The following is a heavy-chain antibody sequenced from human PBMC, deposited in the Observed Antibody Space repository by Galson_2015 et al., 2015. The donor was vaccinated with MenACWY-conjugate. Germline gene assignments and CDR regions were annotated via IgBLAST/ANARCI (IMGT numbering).Heavy chain of an antibody. Sequence: LSLTCSVPGGSIRSGGYYWGWIRQPPGKGLEWLGSFSYGGYTFHNPSLKSRVPISADTSNNQFSLRLSSVTAADTSIYYCARHLRGSDPSGLGGFDLWGQGRMVTVSS. CDR2: FSYGGYT. J-gene: IGHJ3*01. D-gene: IGHD3-16*01. V-gene: IGHV4-39*01. CDR1: GGSIRSGGYY. CDR3: ARHLRGSDPSGLGGFDL.